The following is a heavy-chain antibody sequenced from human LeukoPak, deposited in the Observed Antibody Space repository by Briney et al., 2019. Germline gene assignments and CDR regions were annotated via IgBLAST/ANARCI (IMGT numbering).Heavy chain of an antibody. CDR1: GGPISSYH. J-gene: IGHJ4*02. V-gene: IGHV4-59*01. CDR3: AREGLSSGYYNY. D-gene: IGHD3-22*01. CDR2: INYSGST. Sequence: SETLSLTCTVSGGPISSYHWSWIRQPPGKGLEWIGYINYSGSTNYNPSLKSRVTISIDTSKNQFSLRLSPVTAADTAVYYCAREGLSSGYYNYWGQGTLVTVSS.